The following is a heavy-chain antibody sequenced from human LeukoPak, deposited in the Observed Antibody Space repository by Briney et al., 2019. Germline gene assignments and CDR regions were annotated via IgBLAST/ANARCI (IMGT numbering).Heavy chain of an antibody. D-gene: IGHD6-19*01. CDR1: GYTFTSYD. V-gene: IGHV1-8*01. CDR2: MSPNSGDT. J-gene: IGHJ4*02. CDR3: ARDLGPSDSSGWYYFDY. Sequence: ASVKVSCKASGYTFTSYDFNWVRQATGQRPEWMGWMSPNSGDTGYAQKFQDRVTMTRNTSISTAYMELSSLRSEDTAVYYCARDLGPSDSSGWYYFDYWGQGTLVTVSS.